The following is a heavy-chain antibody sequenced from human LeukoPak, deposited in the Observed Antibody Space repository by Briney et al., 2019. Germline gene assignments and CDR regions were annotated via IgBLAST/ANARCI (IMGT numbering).Heavy chain of an antibody. CDR3: VKESGYFDY. CDR2: ITYDGSNK. J-gene: IGHJ4*02. V-gene: IGHV3-30*18. CDR1: GLTFSSYG. Sequence: PGGSLRPSCAVSGLTFSSYGMHWVRQAPGKGLEWVAVITYDGSNKFYADSVKGRFTISRDNSKNTLYLQMNSLRAEDTAVYYCVKESGYFDYWGQGTLVTVSS.